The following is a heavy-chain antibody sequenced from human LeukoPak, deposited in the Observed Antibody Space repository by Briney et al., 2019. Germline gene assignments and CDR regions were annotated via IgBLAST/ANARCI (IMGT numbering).Heavy chain of an antibody. V-gene: IGHV4-4*07. Sequence: SETLSLTCTVSGGSISSYYWSWIRQPAGKGLEWIGRIYTSGSTNYNPSLKSRVTMSVDTSENQFSLKLSSVTAADTAVYYCARGLELGYCSGASCYIWFDPWGQGTLVTVSS. CDR1: GGSISSYY. CDR3: ARGLELGYCSGASCYIWFDP. D-gene: IGHD2-2*02. J-gene: IGHJ5*02. CDR2: IYTSGST.